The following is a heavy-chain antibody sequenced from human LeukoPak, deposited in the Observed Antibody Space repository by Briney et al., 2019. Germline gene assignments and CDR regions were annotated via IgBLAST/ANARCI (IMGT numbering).Heavy chain of an antibody. CDR2: IYYSGST. CDR1: GGFISSSSYY. D-gene: IGHD3-22*01. J-gene: IGHJ4*02. Sequence: PSETLSLTCTVSGGFISSSSYYWGWIRQPPGKGLEWIGSIYYSGSTYYNPSLKSRVTISVDTSKNQFSLKLSSVTAADTAVYYCARDAPDSSLGYWGQGTLVTVSS. CDR3: ARDAPDSSLGY. V-gene: IGHV4-39*07.